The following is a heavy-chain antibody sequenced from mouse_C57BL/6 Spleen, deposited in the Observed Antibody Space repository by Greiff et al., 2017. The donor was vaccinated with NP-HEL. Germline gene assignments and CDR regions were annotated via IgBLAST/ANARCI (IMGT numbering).Heavy chain of an antibody. J-gene: IGHJ2*01. V-gene: IGHV2-2*01. CDR1: GFSFTSYG. CDR2: IWSGGST. Sequence: QVQLQQSGPGLVQPSQSLSITCTASGFSFTSYGVHWVRQSPGKGLEWLGVIWSGGSTDYNAAFISRLSISKDNSKSQVFFKMNSLQADDTAIYYCARGGYSFDYWGQGTTLTVSS. CDR3: ARGGYSFDY.